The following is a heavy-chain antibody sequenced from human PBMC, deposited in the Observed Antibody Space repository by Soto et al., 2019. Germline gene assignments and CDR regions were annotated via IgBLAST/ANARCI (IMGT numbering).Heavy chain of an antibody. CDR1: GFTFSSYA. Sequence: PGGSLRLSCSASGFTFSSYAMHWVRQAPGKGLEYVSAFSSNGGSTYYADSVKGRFTISRDNSKNTLYLQMSSLRAEDTAVYYCVRRGNVLRYFDWLRLAYGMDVWGQGTTVTVSS. CDR2: FSSNGGST. V-gene: IGHV3-64D*06. CDR3: VRRGNVLRYFDWLRLAYGMDV. J-gene: IGHJ6*02. D-gene: IGHD3-9*01.